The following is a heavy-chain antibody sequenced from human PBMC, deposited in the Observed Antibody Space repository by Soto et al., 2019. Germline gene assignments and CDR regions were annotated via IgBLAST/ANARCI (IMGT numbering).Heavy chain of an antibody. CDR3: VRDYLLTGFDP. CDR1: GDSISNYY. J-gene: IGHJ5*02. CDR2: VYYSGST. V-gene: IGHV4-59*01. D-gene: IGHD3-9*01. Sequence: SETLSLTCTVSGDSISNYYWTWVRQPPGKGLEWIGYVYYSGSTNYNPSLESRVTISIDASKNQFSLKMKSVTAADTAVYYCVRDYLLTGFDPWGQGALVTVS.